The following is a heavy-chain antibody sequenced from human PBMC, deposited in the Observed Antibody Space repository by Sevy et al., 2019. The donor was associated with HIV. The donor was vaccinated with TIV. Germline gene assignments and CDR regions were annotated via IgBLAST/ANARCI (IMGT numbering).Heavy chain of an antibody. CDR3: ASNIYDYVWGSYRGTYYFDY. CDR2: ISSSGSTI. V-gene: IGHV3-11*01. Sequence: GGSLRLSCAASGFTFSDYYMSWIRQAPGKGLEWVSYISSSGSTIYYADSAKSRFTISRGNAKNSLYLQMNSLRAEDTAVYYWASNIYDYVWGSYRGTYYFDYWGQGTLVTVSS. D-gene: IGHD3-16*01. CDR1: GFTFSDYY. J-gene: IGHJ4*02.